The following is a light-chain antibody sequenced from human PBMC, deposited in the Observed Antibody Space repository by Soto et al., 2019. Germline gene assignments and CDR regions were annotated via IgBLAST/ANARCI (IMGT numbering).Light chain of an antibody. CDR3: SSYTTSSTYV. V-gene: IGLV2-14*01. J-gene: IGLJ1*01. CDR2: EVS. CDR1: SKDIGGYNY. Sequence: QSVLTQPASVSGSPGQSITISCTGTSKDIGGYNYVSWYQQHLGKAPKLMIYEVSNRPSGISNRFSASKSGNAASLTISGLQAEDEADYYCSSYTTSSTYVFGNGTKVTVL.